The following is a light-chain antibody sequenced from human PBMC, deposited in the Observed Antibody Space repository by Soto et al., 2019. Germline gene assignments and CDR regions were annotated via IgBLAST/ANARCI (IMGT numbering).Light chain of an antibody. V-gene: IGKV1-8*01. CDR1: QGISSY. Sequence: AIRMTQSPSSLSASTGDRVTITCRASQGISSYLAWYQQKPGKAPKLLIYAASTLQSGVPSRFSGSGSGTDFTLTISCLQSEDFETYYCQQYYSYPRTFGQGTKVDSK. CDR3: QQYYSYPRT. CDR2: AAS. J-gene: IGKJ1*01.